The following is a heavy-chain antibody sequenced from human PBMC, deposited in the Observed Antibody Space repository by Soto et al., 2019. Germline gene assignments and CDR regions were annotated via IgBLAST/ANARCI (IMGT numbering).Heavy chain of an antibody. J-gene: IGHJ5*02. D-gene: IGHD6-19*01. CDR2: ISAYNGNT. CDR3: ARRAVTSGGAIWFGP. Sequence: ASVKVSCKASGYTFTSYGISWVRQAPGQGLEWMGWISAYNGNTNYAQKLQGRVTMTTDTSTSTAYMELRSLRSDDTAVYYCARRAVTSGGAIWFGPWGQGTLVTVSS. V-gene: IGHV1-18*01. CDR1: GYTFTSYG.